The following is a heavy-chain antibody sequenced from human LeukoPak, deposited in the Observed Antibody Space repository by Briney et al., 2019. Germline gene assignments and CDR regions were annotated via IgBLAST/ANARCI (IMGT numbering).Heavy chain of an antibody. CDR1: GFTFSSYG. CDR2: IYYSGST. V-gene: IGHV4-59*01. J-gene: IGHJ4*02. D-gene: IGHD3-22*01. CDR3: ARGRTCYYDSYFDY. Sequence: GSLRLSCAASGFTFSSYGMHWVRQAPGKGLEWIGYIYYSGSTNYNPSLKSRVTIPVDTSKNQFSLKLSSVTAADTAVYYCARGRTCYYDSYFDYWGQGTLVTVSS.